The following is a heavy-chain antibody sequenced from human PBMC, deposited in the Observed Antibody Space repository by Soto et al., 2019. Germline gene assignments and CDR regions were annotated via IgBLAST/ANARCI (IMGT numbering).Heavy chain of an antibody. CDR3: ARRRPTGYYNY. CDR2: IGGSSSYT. CDR1: GFPFSDYY. Sequence: QVQLVESGGDLVKPGGSLRLSCAASGFPFSDYYMSWIRQAPGKGLEWVSSIGGSSSYTNNADSVKGRFTISRDNAKNSLYLQMNNLRAEDTAVYYCARRRPTGYYNYWGQGTLVTVSA. J-gene: IGHJ4*02. V-gene: IGHV3-11*05. D-gene: IGHD3-9*01.